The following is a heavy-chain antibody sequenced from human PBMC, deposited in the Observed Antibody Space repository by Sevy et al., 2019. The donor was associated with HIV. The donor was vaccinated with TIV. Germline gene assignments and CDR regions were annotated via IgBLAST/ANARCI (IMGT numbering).Heavy chain of an antibody. D-gene: IGHD3-3*01. CDR2: IYYSGST. CDR3: ARNYDFWSGYLNWFDP. V-gene: IGHV4-61*01. CDR1: GGSVSSGSYY. J-gene: IGHJ5*02. Sequence: SETLSLTCTVSGGSVSSGSYYWSWIRQPPGKGLEWIGYIYYSGSTNYHPSLKSRVTISVDTSKNQFSLKLSSVTAADTAVYYCARNYDFWSGYLNWFDPWGQGTLVTVSS.